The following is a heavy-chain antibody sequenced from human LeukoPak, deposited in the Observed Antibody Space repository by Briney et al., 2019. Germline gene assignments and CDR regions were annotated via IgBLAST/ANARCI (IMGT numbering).Heavy chain of an antibody. CDR2: INPNSGGT. CDR1: GYTFTGYY. Sequence: EASVKVSCKASGYTFTGYYMHWVRQAPGQGLEWMGWINPNSGGTNYAQKFQGRVTMTRDTSISTAYMELSRLRSDDTAVYYCARDAAGYCSSTSCYYYYYMDVWGKGTTVTVSS. D-gene: IGHD2-2*01. CDR3: ARDAAGYCSSTSCYYYYYMDV. V-gene: IGHV1-2*02. J-gene: IGHJ6*03.